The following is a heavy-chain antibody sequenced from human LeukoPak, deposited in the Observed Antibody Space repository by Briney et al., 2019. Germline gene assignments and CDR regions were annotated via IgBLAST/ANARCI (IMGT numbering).Heavy chain of an antibody. J-gene: IGHJ3*02. CDR2: IYHSGST. V-gene: IGHV4-38-2*01. CDR1: GYSISSGYY. CDR3: ARPAGYFGSDAFDI. D-gene: IGHD3-10*01. Sequence: SETLSLTCAASGYSISSGYYWGWIRQPPGKGLEWIGSIYHSGSTYYNPSLKGRVTISVDTSKNQFSLKLSSVTAADTAVYYCARPAGYFGSDAFDIWGQGTMVTVSS.